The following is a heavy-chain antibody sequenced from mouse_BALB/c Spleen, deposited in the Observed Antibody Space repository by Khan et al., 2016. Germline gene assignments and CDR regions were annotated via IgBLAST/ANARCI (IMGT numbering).Heavy chain of an antibody. D-gene: IGHD4-1*01. Sequence: EVQLQESGGGLVQTGGSLRLSCATSGFTFTDYYMTWVRQPPGKALEWLGFIRNKAGGYTTEYSASVKGRFTISRDNSQGILYLQMNTLRAEDSATYYCASLTGTIAYWGQGTLVTVSA. CDR3: ASLTGTIAY. V-gene: IGHV7-3*02. CDR2: IRNKAGGYTT. CDR1: GFTFTDYY. J-gene: IGHJ3*01.